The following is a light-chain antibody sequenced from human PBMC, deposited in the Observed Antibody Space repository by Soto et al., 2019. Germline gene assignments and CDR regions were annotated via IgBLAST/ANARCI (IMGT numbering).Light chain of an antibody. CDR3: SSYAGSNIYV. CDR1: SSDVGGYNY. CDR2: EVT. J-gene: IGLJ1*01. Sequence: QSALTQPPSASGSPGQSLTISCTGTSSDVGGYNYVSWYQQQPGKAPKLMIYEVTKRPSGVPDRFSGSTSGNTASLTVSGLQGEDEANYYCSSYAGSNIYVFGTGTKLTVL. V-gene: IGLV2-8*01.